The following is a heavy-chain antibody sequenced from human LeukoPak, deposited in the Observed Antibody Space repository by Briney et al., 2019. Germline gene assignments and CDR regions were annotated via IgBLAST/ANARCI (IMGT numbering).Heavy chain of an antibody. CDR1: GFTFSSYA. CDR2: ISGSGGST. J-gene: IGHJ4*02. Sequence: GGSLRLSCAASGFTFSSYAMSWVRQAPGEGLEWVSAISGSGGSTYYADSVKGRFTISRDNSKNTLYLQMNSLRAEDTAVYYCAKKILGSYDSNYFDYWGQGTLVTVSS. D-gene: IGHD5-12*01. CDR3: AKKILGSYDSNYFDY. V-gene: IGHV3-23*01.